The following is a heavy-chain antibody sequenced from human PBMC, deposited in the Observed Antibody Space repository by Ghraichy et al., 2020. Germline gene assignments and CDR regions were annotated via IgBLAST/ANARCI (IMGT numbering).Heavy chain of an antibody. CDR2: MNPNSGNT. CDR3: ARGSPPLSLFGVVIIPGYFDY. D-gene: IGHD3-3*01. Sequence: ASVKVSCKASGYTFTSYDINWVRQATGQGLEWMGWMNPNSGNTGYAQKFQGRVTMTRNTSISTAYMELSSLRSEDTAVYYCARGSPPLSLFGVVIIPGYFDYWGQGTLVTVSS. CDR1: GYTFTSYD. V-gene: IGHV1-8*01. J-gene: IGHJ4*02.